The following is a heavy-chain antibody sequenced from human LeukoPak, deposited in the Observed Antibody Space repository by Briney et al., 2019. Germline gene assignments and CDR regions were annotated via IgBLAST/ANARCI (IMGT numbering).Heavy chain of an antibody. V-gene: IGHV4-61*02. CDR2: IYTRGST. CDR3: ARDAEMALQSFGFDY. J-gene: IGHJ4*02. D-gene: IGHD5-24*01. Sequence: ASETLSLTCTVSGGSISSGSYYWSWIRQPAGKGLEWIGRIYTRGSTNYNPSLKSRVTISVDTSKNQFSLTLSSVTAADTAVYYCARDAEMALQSFGFDYWGQGTLVTVSS. CDR1: GGSISSGSYY.